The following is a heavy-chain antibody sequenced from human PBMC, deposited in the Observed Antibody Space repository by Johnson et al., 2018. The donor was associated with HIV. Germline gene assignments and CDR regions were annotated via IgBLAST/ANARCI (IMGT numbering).Heavy chain of an antibody. J-gene: IGHJ3*02. Sequence: VQLVESGGGLVQPGGSLRLSCAASGFTISNNYMSWVRQAPGKGLEWVSVIYSGGSTYYADSVTGSFTISRDISKNTLYLQMNSLRAEDTAGYYCAREGATIEGRSTFDIWGPGTMVTVSS. CDR1: GFTISNNY. D-gene: IGHD5-24*01. V-gene: IGHV3-66*01. CDR2: IYSGGST. CDR3: AREGATIEGRSTFDI.